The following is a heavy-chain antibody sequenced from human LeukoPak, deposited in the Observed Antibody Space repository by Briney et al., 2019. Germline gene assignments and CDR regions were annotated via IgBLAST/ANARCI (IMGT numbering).Heavy chain of an antibody. J-gene: IGHJ4*02. CDR2: ISSSSSYI. CDR1: GFTFSSYS. Sequence: GGTLRLSCAASGFTFSSYSMNWVREAPGKGLEGVSFISSSSSYIYYADSVKGRFTISRDNAKNSLYLQMNSLRAEDTAVYYCARSIAAADPTGYWGQGTLVTVSS. CDR3: ARSIAAADPTGY. V-gene: IGHV3-21*01. D-gene: IGHD6-25*01.